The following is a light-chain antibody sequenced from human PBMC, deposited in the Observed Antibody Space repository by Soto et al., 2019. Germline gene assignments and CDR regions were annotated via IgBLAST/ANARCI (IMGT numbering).Light chain of an antibody. CDR1: QSVSSY. V-gene: IGKV3-20*01. CDR2: GAS. CDR3: QQYGSSPRT. J-gene: IGKJ1*01. Sequence: EIVLKQSPATLSLSPGERATLSCRASQSVSSYLAWYQQKPGQAPRLLIYGASSRATDIPDRFSGSGSGTDFTLTISRLEPEDFAVYYCQQYGSSPRTFGQGTKV.